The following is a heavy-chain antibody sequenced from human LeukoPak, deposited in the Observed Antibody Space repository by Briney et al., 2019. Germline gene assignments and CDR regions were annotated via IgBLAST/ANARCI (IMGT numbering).Heavy chain of an antibody. J-gene: IGHJ4*02. CDR1: GFTFSSYG. V-gene: IGHV3-33*06. D-gene: IGHD4-17*01. CDR3: AKNLRDGDYVFDY. CDR2: IWYDGSNK. Sequence: GGSLRLPCAASGFTFSSYGMHWVRQAPGKGLEWVAVIWYDGSNKYYADSVKGRFTISRDNSKNTLYLQMNSLRAEDTAVYYCAKNLRDGDYVFDYWGQGTLVTVSS.